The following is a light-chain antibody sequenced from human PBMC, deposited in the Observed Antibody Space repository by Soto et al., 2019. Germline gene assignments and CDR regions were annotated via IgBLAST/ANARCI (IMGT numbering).Light chain of an antibody. CDR3: PHYNNWPFT. V-gene: IGKV3-15*01. Sequence: EIVMTQSPATLSVSPGERATLSCRASQSVSSNLAWYQQKPGQAPTLLIYGASARATGIPVRFSGSRSGTEFTLTISSLQSEDFAVYYCPHYNNWPFTFGQGTKLEIK. CDR2: GAS. J-gene: IGKJ2*01. CDR1: QSVSSN.